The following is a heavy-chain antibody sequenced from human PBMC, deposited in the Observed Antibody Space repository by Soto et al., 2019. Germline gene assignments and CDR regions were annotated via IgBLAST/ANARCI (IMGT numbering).Heavy chain of an antibody. Sequence: GASVKVSCKASGYTFTSYGISWVRQAPGQGLEWMGWISAYNGNTNYAQKLQGRVTMTTDTSTSTAYMELRSLRSDDTAVYYCARDGRDYDILTDDYPMYYLDYRAQGTLVTVSS. D-gene: IGHD3-9*01. CDR1: GYTFTSYG. V-gene: IGHV1-18*01. CDR2: ISAYNGNT. J-gene: IGHJ4*02. CDR3: ARDGRDYDILTDDYPMYYLDY.